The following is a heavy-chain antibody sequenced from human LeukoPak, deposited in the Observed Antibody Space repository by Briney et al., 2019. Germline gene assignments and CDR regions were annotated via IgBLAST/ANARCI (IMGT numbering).Heavy chain of an antibody. Sequence: PGGSLRLSCVASGFTFSNYWMSWVRQAPGKGLEWVADIKEDGSEKNYVDSVKGRFTISRDNSKNTLSLQMNSLRAEDTAVYYCAKQGVRGVLMVASSGGMDVWGQGTTVTVSS. J-gene: IGHJ6*02. CDR2: IKEDGSEK. V-gene: IGHV3-7*03. D-gene: IGHD3-10*01. CDR1: GFTFSNYW. CDR3: AKQGVRGVLMVASSGGMDV.